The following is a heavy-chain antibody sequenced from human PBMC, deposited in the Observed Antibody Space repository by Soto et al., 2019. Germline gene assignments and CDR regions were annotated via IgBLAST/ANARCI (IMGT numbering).Heavy chain of an antibody. Sequence: NPSETLSLTCAVSGYSISDGYYWAWVRQPPGKGLEWIGSIYHTGNSDSNPSLRSRLTLSVDTPKNQFSLKLSSVTASDTAVYYCARELYSSGWYNWFDPWGQGTLVTVSS. CDR2: IYHTGNS. J-gene: IGHJ5*02. CDR1: GYSISDGYY. V-gene: IGHV4-38-2*02. CDR3: ARELYSSGWYNWFDP. D-gene: IGHD6-19*01.